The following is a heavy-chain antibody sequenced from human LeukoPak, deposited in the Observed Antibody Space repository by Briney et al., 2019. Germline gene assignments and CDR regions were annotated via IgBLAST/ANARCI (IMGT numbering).Heavy chain of an antibody. CDR3: ARAQGYYDFWSGYDFDY. D-gene: IGHD3-3*01. V-gene: IGHV5-51*01. CDR1: GYSFTSYW. J-gene: IGHJ4*02. CDR2: IYPGDSDT. Sequence: GESLKISCKGSGYSFTSYWIGWVRQMPGKGLEWMGIIYPGDSDTRYSPSFQGQVTISADKSISTAYLQWSSLKASGTAMYYCARAQGYYDFWSGYDFDYWGQGTLVTVSS.